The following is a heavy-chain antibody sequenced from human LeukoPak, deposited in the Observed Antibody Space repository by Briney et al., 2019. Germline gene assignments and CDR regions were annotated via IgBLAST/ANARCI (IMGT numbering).Heavy chain of an antibody. V-gene: IGHV3-21*01. Sequence: GGSLRLSCAASGFTFSSYSMNWVRQAPGKGLEWASSISSSSSYIYYADSVKGRFTISRDNAKNSLYLQMNSLRAEDTAVYYCARDRGTMVRGVISWNYWGQGTLVTVSS. CDR3: ARDRGTMVRGVISWNY. J-gene: IGHJ4*02. CDR2: ISSSSSYI. D-gene: IGHD3-10*01. CDR1: GFTFSSYS.